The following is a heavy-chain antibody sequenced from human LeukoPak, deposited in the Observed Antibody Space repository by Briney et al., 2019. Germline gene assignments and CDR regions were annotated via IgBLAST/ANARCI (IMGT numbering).Heavy chain of an antibody. Sequence: ASVKVSCKASGYTFTSYDINWVRQATGQGLEWMGWMNPNSGNTGYAQKFQGRVTMTRNTSISTAYMELSSQRSEDTAVYYCARTLAPRVSRAFDIWGQGTMVTVSS. J-gene: IGHJ3*02. V-gene: IGHV1-8*01. D-gene: IGHD6-13*01. CDR3: ARTLAPRVSRAFDI. CDR2: MNPNSGNT. CDR1: GYTFTSYD.